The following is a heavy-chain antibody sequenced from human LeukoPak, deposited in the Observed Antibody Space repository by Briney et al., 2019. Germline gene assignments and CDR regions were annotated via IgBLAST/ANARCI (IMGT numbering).Heavy chain of an antibody. D-gene: IGHD3-3*01. CDR1: GFTVSSNY. J-gene: IGHJ4*02. Sequence: PGGSLRLSCAASGFTVSSNYMSWVRQAPGKGLEWVSVIYSGGSTYYADSVKGRFTISRDNSKNTLYLQMNSLRAEDTAVYYCARGSLLEWPPFFDYWGQGTLVTVSS. CDR3: ARGSLLEWPPFFDY. V-gene: IGHV3-53*01. CDR2: IYSGGST.